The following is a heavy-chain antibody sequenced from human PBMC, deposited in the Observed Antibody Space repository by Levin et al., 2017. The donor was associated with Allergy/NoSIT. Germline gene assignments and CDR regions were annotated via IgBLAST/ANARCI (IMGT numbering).Heavy chain of an antibody. J-gene: IGHJ4*02. Sequence: GGSLRLSCAASGFTFSSYAMHWVRQAPGKGLEWVAVISYDGSNKYYADSVKGRFTISRDNSKNTLYLQMNSLRAEDTAVYYCARCTAMVGLPIDYWGQGTLVTVSS. CDR3: ARCTAMVGLPIDY. D-gene: IGHD5-18*01. V-gene: IGHV3-30-3*01. CDR2: ISYDGSNK. CDR1: GFTFSSYA.